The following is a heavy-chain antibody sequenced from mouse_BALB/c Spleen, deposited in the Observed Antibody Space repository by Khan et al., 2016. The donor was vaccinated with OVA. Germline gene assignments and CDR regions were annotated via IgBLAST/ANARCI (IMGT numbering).Heavy chain of an antibody. CDR1: GFTFSSYG. CDR3: ARELAY. J-gene: IGHJ3*01. Sequence: EVELVESGGGLVQPGGSLKLSCAVSGFTFSSYGMSWVRQTPDKRLELVATINSNGGSTYYPDSVKGRFTIPRDNAKNTLYLQMSSLKSEDTAMYYCARELAYWGQGTLVTVSA. V-gene: IGHV5-6-3*01. CDR2: INSNGGST.